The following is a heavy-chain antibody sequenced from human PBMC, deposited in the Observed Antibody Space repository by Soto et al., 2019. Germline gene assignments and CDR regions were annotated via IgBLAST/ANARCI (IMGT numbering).Heavy chain of an antibody. V-gene: IGHV4-39*01. Sequence: SETLSLTCTVSGGSISSSSYYWGWIRQPPGKGLEWIGSIYYSGSTYYNPSLKSRVTISVDTSKNQFSLKLSSVTAADTAVYYCARSVVMYYYGMDVWGQGTTVTVS. CDR2: IYYSGST. J-gene: IGHJ6*02. CDR3: ARSVVMYYYGMDV. D-gene: IGHD2-21*01. CDR1: GGSISSSSYY.